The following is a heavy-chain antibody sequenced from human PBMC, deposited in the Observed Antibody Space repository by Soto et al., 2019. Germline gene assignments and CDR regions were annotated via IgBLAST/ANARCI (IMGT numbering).Heavy chain of an antibody. V-gene: IGHV3-74*01. J-gene: IGHJ5*02. D-gene: IGHD2-21*02. CDR1: GFSFSNDW. CDR2: ITSDGKSK. Sequence: LRLSCAASGFSFSNDWMHWVRQRPAEGLVWVSRITSDGKSKAYAESVKGRFAISRDNAKNTLYLQMNGLTAEDTAVYYCARESGDWPLNWFDPWGQGTLVTVSS. CDR3: ARESGDWPLNWFDP.